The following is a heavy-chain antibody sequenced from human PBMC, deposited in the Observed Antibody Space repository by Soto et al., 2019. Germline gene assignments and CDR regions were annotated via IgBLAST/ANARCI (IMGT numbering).Heavy chain of an antibody. CDR3: ARVTRGNTIFGVVSKVDV. Sequence: ASVKVSCKASGYTFTSYYMHWVRQAPGQGLEWMGIINPSGGSTSYAQKFQGRVTMTRDTSTSTVYMELSSLRSEDTAVYYCARVTRGNTIFGVVSKVDVWGQGTTVTVSS. CDR2: INPSGGST. CDR1: GYTFTSYY. J-gene: IGHJ6*02. D-gene: IGHD3-3*01. V-gene: IGHV1-46*01.